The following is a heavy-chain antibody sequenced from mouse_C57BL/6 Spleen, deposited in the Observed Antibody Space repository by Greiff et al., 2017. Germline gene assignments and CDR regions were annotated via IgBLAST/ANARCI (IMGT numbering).Heavy chain of an antibody. CDR2: IDPSDSYT. CDR1: GYTFTSYW. Sequence: VQLQQPGPELVKPGASVKLSCKASGYTFTSYWMQWVKQRPGQGLEWIGEIDPSDSYTNYNQKFKGKATLTVDTSSSTAYMQLSSLTSEDSAVYYCARECYYGSSPYYFDDWGQGTTLTVSS. J-gene: IGHJ2*01. CDR3: ARECYYGSSPYYFDD. V-gene: IGHV1-50*01. D-gene: IGHD1-1*01.